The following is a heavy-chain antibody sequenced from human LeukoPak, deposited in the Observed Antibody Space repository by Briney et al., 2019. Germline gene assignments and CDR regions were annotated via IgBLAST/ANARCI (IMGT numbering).Heavy chain of an antibody. J-gene: IGHJ6*02. Sequence: GGSLRLSCAAPGFTFSSYGMHWVRQAPGKGLEWVAFIRYDGSNKYYADSVKGRFTISRDNSKNTLYLQMNSLRAEDTAVYYCAKGHSTVTTYYYYYGMDVWGQGTTVTVSS. CDR1: GFTFSSYG. CDR2: IRYDGSNK. CDR3: AKGHSTVTTYYYYYGMDV. V-gene: IGHV3-30*02. D-gene: IGHD4-17*01.